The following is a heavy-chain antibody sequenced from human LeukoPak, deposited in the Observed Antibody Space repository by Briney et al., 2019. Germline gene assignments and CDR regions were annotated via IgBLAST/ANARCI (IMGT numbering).Heavy chain of an antibody. D-gene: IGHD2-15*01. J-gene: IGHJ4*02. V-gene: IGHV4-39*01. CDR1: GGSISSSSHY. CDR2: IYYSGNT. Sequence: PSETLSLTCTVSGGSISSSSHYWGWIRQPPGKGLEWIGNIYYSGNTYYNPSLKSRVTISVDTSKNQFSLKLSSVTAADTAVYYCARHDNTVVVVAALAFDCWGQGTLVTVSS. CDR3: ARHDNTVVVVAALAFDC.